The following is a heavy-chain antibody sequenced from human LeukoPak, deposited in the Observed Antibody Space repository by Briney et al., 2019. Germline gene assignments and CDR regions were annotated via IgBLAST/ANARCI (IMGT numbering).Heavy chain of an antibody. V-gene: IGHV3-30*02. CDR2: IRRDESDK. CDR1: GFIFSTFG. Sequence: GGSLRLSCAASGFIFSTFGMHWVRQAPGEGLEWVAFIRRDESDKRYADSVRGRFTVSRDNSKNTVYLQMNSLRPEDTAIYYCTKEEDFDYWGQGTLVTVSS. J-gene: IGHJ4*02. CDR3: TKEEDFDY.